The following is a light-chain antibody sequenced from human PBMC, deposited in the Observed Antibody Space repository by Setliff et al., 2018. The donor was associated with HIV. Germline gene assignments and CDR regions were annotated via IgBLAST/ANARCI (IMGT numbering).Light chain of an antibody. V-gene: IGLV2-14*01. CDR3: SSYTTTSTVV. CDR1: TSDVGAYDY. CDR2: EVS. J-gene: IGLJ2*01. Sequence: QSVLTQPASVSGSPGQSITTACTGTTSDVGAYDYVSWYQQHPGKAPKLMIYEVSYRPSGISTRFSGSKSGNTASLTISGLQAEDEADYHCSSYTTTSTVVFGGGT.